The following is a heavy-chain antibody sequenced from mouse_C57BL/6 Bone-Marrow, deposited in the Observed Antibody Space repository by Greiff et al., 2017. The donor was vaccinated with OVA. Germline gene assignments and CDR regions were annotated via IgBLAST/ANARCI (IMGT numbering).Heavy chain of an antibody. CDR1: GFSFTTYA. J-gene: IGHJ3*01. CDR2: IRSKSNNYAK. V-gene: IGHV10-1*01. D-gene: IGHD2-4*01. CDR3: VCDYDYRFAY. Sequence: EVQRVESGGGLVQPKGSLKLSCAASGFSFTTYAMNWVRQAPGTGLEWVARIRSKSNNYAKYYAVSVKDRFTISRDDSESLLYLQMNNLKTEDTAMCYCVCDYDYRFAYWGQGTLVTVSA.